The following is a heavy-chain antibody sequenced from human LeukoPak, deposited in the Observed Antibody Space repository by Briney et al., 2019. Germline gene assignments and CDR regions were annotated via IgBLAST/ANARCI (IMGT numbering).Heavy chain of an antibody. V-gene: IGHV1-18*01. Sequence: GASVKVSCKASGYTXTSYGISWVRQAPGQGLEWMGWISPYNGNTNYAQKLQGRVTMTTDTSTSTAYMELRSLRSDDTAVYYCARDQGALYGEGFDYWGQGTLVTVSS. CDR1: GYTXTSYG. CDR3: ARDQGALYGEGFDY. CDR2: ISPYNGNT. J-gene: IGHJ4*02. D-gene: IGHD4-17*01.